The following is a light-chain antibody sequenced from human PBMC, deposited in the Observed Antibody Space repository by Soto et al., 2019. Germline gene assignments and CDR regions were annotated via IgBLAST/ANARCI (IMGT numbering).Light chain of an antibody. J-gene: IGKJ1*01. V-gene: IGKV3D-15*01. CDR1: QSVTSSY. Sequence: EIVLTQSPGTLSLSPVERATLSCMASQSVTSSYLAWWQQKPGQAPRLLIYGASTRATGIPARFSGSGSGTEFTLTISSLQSEDFAVYYCQQYNNWPKTFGQGTKVDIK. CDR2: GAS. CDR3: QQYNNWPKT.